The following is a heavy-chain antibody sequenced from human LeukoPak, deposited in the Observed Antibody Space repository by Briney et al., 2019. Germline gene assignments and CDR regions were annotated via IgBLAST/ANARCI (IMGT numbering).Heavy chain of an antibody. CDR2: ISGTGGTT. Sequence: GGSLRLSCTASGFTFSSFAMSWVRQAPGKGLEWVSVISGTGGTTYSADSVKGRFTISRDSFKKTLYLQMNSLRAEDTAVYYSAKDLGNNYDNSGFHYPFDNWGQGTLVTVSS. CDR1: GFTFSSFA. J-gene: IGHJ4*02. D-gene: IGHD3-22*01. CDR3: AKDLGNNYDNSGFHYPFDN. V-gene: IGHV3-23*01.